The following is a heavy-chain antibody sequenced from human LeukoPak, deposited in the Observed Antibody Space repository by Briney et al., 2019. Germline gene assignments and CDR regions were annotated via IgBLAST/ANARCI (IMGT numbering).Heavy chain of an antibody. J-gene: IGHJ4*02. V-gene: IGHV4-39*07. Sequence: SETLSLTCSVSGASISSGSNYWGWIRQPPGKTLEWIGSIYSSGSTYYNPSLKSRVIIIIDTPKNHFSLTLSSVTAADTAVYYCARVQYYYDSSGYYYYFDYWGQGTLVTVSS. D-gene: IGHD3-22*01. CDR3: ARVQYYYDSSGYYYYFDY. CDR2: IYSSGST. CDR1: GASISSGSNY.